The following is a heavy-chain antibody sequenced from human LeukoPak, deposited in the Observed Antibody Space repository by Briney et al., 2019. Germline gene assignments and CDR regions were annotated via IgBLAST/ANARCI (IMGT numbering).Heavy chain of an antibody. CDR3: AKDLVVPAAIDPNDAFDI. CDR1: GFTFDDHG. J-gene: IGHJ3*02. Sequence: PGRSLRLSCAASGFTFDDHGMSWVRQAPGKGLEWVSAISGSGGSTYYADSVKGRFTISRDNSKNTLYLQMNSLRAEDTAVYYCAKDLVVPAAIDPNDAFDIWGQGTMVTVSS. CDR2: ISGSGGST. D-gene: IGHD2-2*02. V-gene: IGHV3-23*01.